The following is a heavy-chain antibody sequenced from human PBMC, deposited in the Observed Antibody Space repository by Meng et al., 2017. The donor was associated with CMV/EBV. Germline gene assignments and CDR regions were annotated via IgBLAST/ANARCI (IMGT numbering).Heavy chain of an antibody. J-gene: IGHJ6*02. CDR1: GFTVSGNY. CDR2: ISSSGSTI. V-gene: IGHV3-11*01. CDR3: ARDGAYITGTTSYYYGMDV. Sequence: GESLKISCAASGFTVSGNYMSWVRQAPGKGLEWVSYISSSGSTIYYADSVKGRFTISRDNAKNSLYLQMNSLRAEDTAVYYCARDGAYITGTTSYYYGMDVWGQGTTVTVSS. D-gene: IGHD1-20*01.